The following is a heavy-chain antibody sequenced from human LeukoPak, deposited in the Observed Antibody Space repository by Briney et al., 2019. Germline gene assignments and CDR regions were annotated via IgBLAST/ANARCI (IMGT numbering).Heavy chain of an antibody. J-gene: IGHJ4*02. V-gene: IGHV4-59*01. D-gene: IGHD6-19*01. CDR3: ARGYFWAIAVAGYYFDY. CDR1: GGSISSYY. CDR2: IYYSGGT. Sequence: ETLSLTCTVSGGSISSYYWTWLRQPPGKGLEWIGDIYYSGGTNYNPSLKSRVTISVDTSKNQFSLKLSSVTAADTAVYYCARGYFWAIAVAGYYFDYWGQGTLVTVSS.